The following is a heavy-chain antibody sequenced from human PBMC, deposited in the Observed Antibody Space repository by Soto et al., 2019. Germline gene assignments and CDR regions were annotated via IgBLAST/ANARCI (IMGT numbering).Heavy chain of an antibody. V-gene: IGHV3-33*01. CDR2: IWYDGSNK. Sequence: GGSLRLSCAASGFTFSSYGMHWVRQAPGKGLEWVAVIWYDGSNKYYADSVKGRFTISRDNSKNTLYLQMNSLRAEDTAVYYCAREGAVAAPDYYFDYWGQGTLVTVSS. CDR3: AREGAVAAPDYYFDY. J-gene: IGHJ4*02. CDR1: GFTFSSYG. D-gene: IGHD6-19*01.